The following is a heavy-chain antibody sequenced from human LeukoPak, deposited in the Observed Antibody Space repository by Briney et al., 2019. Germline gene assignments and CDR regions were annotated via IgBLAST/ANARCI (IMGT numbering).Heavy chain of an antibody. CDR3: ARVYYDSSGYPSALDY. CDR2: INPNSGGT. V-gene: IGHV1-2*02. J-gene: IGHJ4*02. CDR1: GYTFTGYY. D-gene: IGHD3-22*01. Sequence: KVSCKASGYTFTGYYMHWVRQAPGQGLEWMGWINPNSGGTNYAQKFQGRVTMTRDTSISTAYMELSRLRSDDTAVYYCARVYYDSSGYPSALDYWGQGTLVTVSS.